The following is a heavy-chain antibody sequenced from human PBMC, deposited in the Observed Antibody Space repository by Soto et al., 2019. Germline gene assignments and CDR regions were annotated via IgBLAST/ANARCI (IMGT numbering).Heavy chain of an antibody. Sequence: PGGSLRLSCAASGFTFSSYGMHWVRQAPGKGLEWVAVISYDGSNKYYADSVKGRFTISRDNSKNTLYLQMNSLRAEDTAVYYCAKDQVQLERPELGYFDYWGQGTLVTVSS. V-gene: IGHV3-30*18. CDR3: AKDQVQLERPELGYFDY. J-gene: IGHJ4*02. D-gene: IGHD1-1*01. CDR1: GFTFSSYG. CDR2: ISYDGSNK.